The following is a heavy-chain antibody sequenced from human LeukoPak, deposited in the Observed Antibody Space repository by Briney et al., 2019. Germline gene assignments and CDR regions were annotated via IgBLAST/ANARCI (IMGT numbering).Heavy chain of an antibody. CDR2: ISSSSSYI. Sequence: PGGSLRLSCAASGFIVNTNYMSWVRQAPGKGLEWVSSISSSSSYIYYTDSVKGRFTISRDNAKNSLYLQMNSLRAEDTAVYYCARGRGSGSYYIYYYYYMDVWGKGTTVTVSS. D-gene: IGHD3-10*01. CDR1: GFIVNTNY. CDR3: ARGRGSGSYYIYYYYYMDV. V-gene: IGHV3-21*01. J-gene: IGHJ6*03.